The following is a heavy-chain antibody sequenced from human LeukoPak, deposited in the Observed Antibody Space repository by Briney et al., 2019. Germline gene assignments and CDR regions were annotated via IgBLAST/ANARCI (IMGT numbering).Heavy chain of an antibody. CDR2: ITGSGGST. D-gene: IGHD4-23*01. CDR1: GFTFSSYA. V-gene: IGHV3-23*01. Sequence: GGSLRLSCAASGFTFSSYAMSWVRQAPGKGLEWVSAITGSGGSTYYADSVKGRFTISRDNSKNTLYLQMNSLRAEDTAVYYCAKARWAQTYYDYWGQRTLVIVSS. J-gene: IGHJ4*02. CDR3: AKARWAQTYYDY.